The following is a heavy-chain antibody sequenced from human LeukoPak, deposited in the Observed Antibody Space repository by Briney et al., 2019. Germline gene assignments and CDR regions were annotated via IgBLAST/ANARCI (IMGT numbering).Heavy chain of an antibody. CDR1: GHTLTALP. CDR3: AAFDDSWSGYFSSSPYYYYVDV. Sequence: ASVKVSCKVSGHTLTALPMHWVRQAPGKGLEWMGSFDPHVDETIYARNFLGRVTMTEDTSTNTAFMELTDLRSEDTAVYYCAAFDDSWSGYFSSSPYYYYVDVWGGGTTVTVSS. D-gene: IGHD3-3*01. V-gene: IGHV1-24*01. J-gene: IGHJ6*03. CDR2: FDPHVDET.